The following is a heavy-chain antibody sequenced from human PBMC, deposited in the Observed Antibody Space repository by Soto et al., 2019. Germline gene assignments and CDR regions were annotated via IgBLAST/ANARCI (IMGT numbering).Heavy chain of an antibody. CDR3: ARGGIASRQGAIDY. CDR2: INHSGST. J-gene: IGHJ4*02. D-gene: IGHD6-6*01. CDR1: GGSFSGYS. Sequence: PSETLSLTCAVYGGSFSGYSWSWIRQPPGKGLEWIGEINHSGSTNYNPSLKSRVTISVDTSKNQFSLKLSSVTAGDTAVYYCARGGIASRQGAIDYWGQGTLVTVSS. V-gene: IGHV4-34*01.